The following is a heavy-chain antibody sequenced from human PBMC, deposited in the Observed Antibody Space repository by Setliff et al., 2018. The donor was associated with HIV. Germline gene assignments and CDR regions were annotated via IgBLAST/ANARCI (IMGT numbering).Heavy chain of an antibody. V-gene: IGHV4-39*01. CDR1: GGSISSNNYF. CDR2: IYYSGST. J-gene: IGHJ4*02. D-gene: IGHD2-8*01. Sequence: TLSLTCTVSGGSISSNNYFWGWIRQPPEKGLEWIGSIYYSGSTYYNPSLKSRVTISIDTSRNQLSLKLSSVTAADTAVYYCARLKLSGVIDYWGQGTLVTVSS. CDR3: ARLKLSGVIDY.